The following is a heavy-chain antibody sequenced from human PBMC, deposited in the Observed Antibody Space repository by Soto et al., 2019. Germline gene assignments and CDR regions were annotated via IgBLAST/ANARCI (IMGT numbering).Heavy chain of an antibody. CDR3: AKDIMPMVRGAQIMYYFDY. D-gene: IGHD3-10*01. Sequence: GGSLRLSCAASGFTFSSYAMSWVRQAPGKGLEWVSAISGSGGSTYYADSVKGRFTISRDNSKNTLYLQMNSLRAEDTAVYYCAKDIMPMVRGAQIMYYFDYWGQGTLVTVSS. CDR1: GFTFSSYA. V-gene: IGHV3-23*01. J-gene: IGHJ4*02. CDR2: ISGSGGST.